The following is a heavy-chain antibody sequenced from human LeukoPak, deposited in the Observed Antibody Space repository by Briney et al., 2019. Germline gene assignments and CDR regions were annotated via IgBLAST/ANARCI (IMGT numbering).Heavy chain of an antibody. Sequence: SETLSLTCAVYGESFSAFSWNWLRQSPGRGLEWIGEISHRGRTTYKPSLNSRVIISVDASKNQFSLNLTSVTAADTAVYYCARGMVVKFPYMDVWGQGATVTVSS. J-gene: IGHJ6*03. CDR3: ARGMVVKFPYMDV. CDR1: GESFSAFS. V-gene: IGHV4-34*01. D-gene: IGHD3-22*01. CDR2: ISHRGRT.